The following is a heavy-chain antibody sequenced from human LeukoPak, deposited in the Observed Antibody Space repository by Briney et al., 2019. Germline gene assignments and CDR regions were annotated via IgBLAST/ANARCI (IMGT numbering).Heavy chain of an antibody. Sequence: PSETLPLTCTVSGGSISSYYWSWIRQPPGKGLEWIGYMYYSGSTKYNPSLKSRLTMSLDTSKNQFSLELSSVTAADTAVYYFVGQAAGRGAFDIWGQGTMVTVSS. D-gene: IGHD1-26*01. V-gene: IGHV4-59*01. J-gene: IGHJ3*02. CDR1: GGSISSYY. CDR2: MYYSGST. CDR3: VGQAAGRGAFDI.